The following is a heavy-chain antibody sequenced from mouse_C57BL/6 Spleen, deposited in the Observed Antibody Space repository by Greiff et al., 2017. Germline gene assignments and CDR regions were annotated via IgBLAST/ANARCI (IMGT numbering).Heavy chain of an antibody. Sequence: EVMLVESGGGLVKPGGSLKLSCAASGFTFSSYAMSWVRQTPEKRLEWVATISDGGSYTYYPDNVKGRFTISRDNAKNNLYLQMSHLKSEDTAMYYCARDRGLRPGFDYWGQGTTLTVSS. CDR2: ISDGGSYT. CDR1: GFTFSSYA. V-gene: IGHV5-4*01. CDR3: ARDRGLRPGFDY. J-gene: IGHJ2*01. D-gene: IGHD2-4*01.